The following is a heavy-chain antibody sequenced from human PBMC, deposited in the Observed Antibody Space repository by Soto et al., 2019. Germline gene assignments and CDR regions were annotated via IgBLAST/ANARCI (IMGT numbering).Heavy chain of an antibody. J-gene: IGHJ4*02. D-gene: IGHD2-15*01. Sequence: QVQLVESGGGVVQPGRSLRVSCAASGFRFSSSGMHWVRLAPGKGLEWVAVISYDGVNKYYGDSVKGRFTISRDNSKNTLFLQMNSLRPDDTAIYYCAKDSDSGGFDSWGQGTLLTVSS. V-gene: IGHV3-30*18. CDR1: GFRFSSSG. CDR2: ISYDGVNK. CDR3: AKDSDSGGFDS.